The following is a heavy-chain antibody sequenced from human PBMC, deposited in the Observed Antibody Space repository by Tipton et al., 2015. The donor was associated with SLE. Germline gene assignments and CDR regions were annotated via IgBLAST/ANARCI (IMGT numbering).Heavy chain of an antibody. D-gene: IGHD1-26*01. CDR3: ARDGRPYDAFDI. CDR1: GGSISSYY. J-gene: IGHJ3*02. Sequence: TLSLICTVSGGSISSYYWSWIRQPPGKGLEWIGYIYYSGSTNYNPSLKSRVTISVDTSKNQFSLKLSSVTAADTAVFYCARDGRPYDAFDIWGQGTMVTVSS. V-gene: IGHV4-59*01. CDR2: IYYSGST.